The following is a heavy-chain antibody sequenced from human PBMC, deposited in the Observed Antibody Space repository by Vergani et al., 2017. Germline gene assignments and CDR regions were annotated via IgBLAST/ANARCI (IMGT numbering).Heavy chain of an antibody. V-gene: IGHV4-4*07. Sequence: QVQLAESGPGLVKPSETLSLTCTVSGGSFNTYYWTWIRQPAGKTLEWIGEIFSSGTTNYNPSFKNRVTMSVDTSKNQFSLKLNSVTAADTAVYYCARGSRAEGGSGPDKWGQGTLVTVSS. CDR1: GGSFNTYY. CDR3: ARGSRAEGGSGPDK. CDR2: IFSSGTT. J-gene: IGHJ4*02. D-gene: IGHD6-13*01.